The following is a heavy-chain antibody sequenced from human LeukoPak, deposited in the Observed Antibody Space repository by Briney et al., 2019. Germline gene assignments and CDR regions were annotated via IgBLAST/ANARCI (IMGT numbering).Heavy chain of an antibody. J-gene: IGHJ4*02. D-gene: IGHD3-3*01. V-gene: IGHV4-39*01. CDR2: IYSSGTT. Sequence: PSDTLSLTCTVSGGSISSSLYGAWIRQPPGKGLEWIWTIYSSGTTYCKPSLKRRGTISVDTSENQSSLRLTSVTAADTAVYYCARVRQAVWSGYEGYYFDYWGQGILVTVSS. CDR1: GGSISSSLY. CDR3: ARVRQAVWSGYEGYYFDY.